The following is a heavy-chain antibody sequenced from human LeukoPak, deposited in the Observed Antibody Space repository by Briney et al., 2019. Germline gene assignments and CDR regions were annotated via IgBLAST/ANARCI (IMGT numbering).Heavy chain of an antibody. D-gene: IGHD3-10*01. J-gene: IGHJ6*03. CDR3: AIRYGSGEKYYYYYYMDV. V-gene: IGHV1-8*01. CDR1: GYTFTSYD. Sequence: GASVKVSCKASGYTFTSYDINWVRQATGQGLEWMGWMNPNSGNTGYAQKFQGSVTMTRNTSISTAYMELSSLRSEDTAVYYCAIRYGSGEKYYYYYYMDVWGKGTTVTVSS. CDR2: MNPNSGNT.